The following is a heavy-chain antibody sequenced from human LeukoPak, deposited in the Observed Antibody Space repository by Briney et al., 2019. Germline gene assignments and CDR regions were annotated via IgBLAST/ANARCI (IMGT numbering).Heavy chain of an antibody. CDR3: ARDYRRWFGELSLYDY. J-gene: IGHJ4*02. CDR1: GFTFSSYW. V-gene: IGHV3-7*03. D-gene: IGHD3-10*01. Sequence: GGSLRLSCAASGFTFSSYWMSWVRQAPGKGLEWVANIKQDGSEKYYVDSVKGRFTISRDNAKNSLYLQMNSLRAEDTAVYYCARDYRRWFGELSLYDYWGQGTLVTVSS. CDR2: IKQDGSEK.